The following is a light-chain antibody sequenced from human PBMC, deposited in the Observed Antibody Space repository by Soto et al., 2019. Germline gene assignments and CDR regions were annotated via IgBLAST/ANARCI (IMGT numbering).Light chain of an antibody. CDR3: QQYQIFSPS. J-gene: IGKJ4*01. CDR2: GAT. V-gene: IGKV1-16*01. Sequence: DLQMTQSPPSLSASVRDRLTIICRASEGINIYLAWFQQQPGKAPHSLIYGATSLQTRAPSRFSGSVGDADFSLSLSSLQPEDIATYYCQQYQIFSPSFGGGTKVEIK. CDR1: EGINIY.